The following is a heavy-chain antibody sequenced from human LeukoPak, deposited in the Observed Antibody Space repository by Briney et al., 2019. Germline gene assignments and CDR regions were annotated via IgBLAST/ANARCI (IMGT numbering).Heavy chain of an antibody. J-gene: IGHJ1*01. CDR2: ISGDGGST. CDR3: AKDFPFTTNPAEYFQH. V-gene: IGHV3-43*02. Sequence: GGSLRLSCAASGFTFDDYAMHWVRQAPGKGLEWVSLISGDGGSTYYADSVKGRFTISRDNSKNSLYPQMNSLRTEDTALYYCAKDFPFTTNPAEYFQHWGQGTLVTVSS. CDR1: GFTFDDYA. D-gene: IGHD1-14*01.